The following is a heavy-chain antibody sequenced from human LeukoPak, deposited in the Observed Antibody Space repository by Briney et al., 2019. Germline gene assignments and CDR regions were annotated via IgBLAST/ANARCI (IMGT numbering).Heavy chain of an antibody. CDR2: IIPIFGTA. J-gene: IGHJ5*02. D-gene: IGHD4-17*01. CDR3: AREPLDYGDYVDWFDP. V-gene: IGHV1-69*13. Sequence: SVKVFCKTSGGPFSSYAISWVRQASGQGIESMSGIIPIFGTANYAQKFQGRVTITADESTSTAYMELSSLRSEDTAVYYCAREPLDYGDYVDWFDPWGQGTLVTVSS. CDR1: GGPFSSYA.